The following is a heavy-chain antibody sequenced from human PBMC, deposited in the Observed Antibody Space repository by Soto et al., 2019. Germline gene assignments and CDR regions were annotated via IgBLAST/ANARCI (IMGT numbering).Heavy chain of an antibody. CDR3: ARPLQLAVSGFDP. J-gene: IGHJ5*02. CDR2: IHYRANS. D-gene: IGHD3-3*02. V-gene: IGHV4-39*01. CDR1: GDSISRSSYY. Sequence: SETLSLTCAVSGDSISRSSYYWAWIRPPPGKGLEWIGSIHYRANSYYSPSPKSRITISVDTSKNQISLRLSSVTAADTAVYYCARPLQLAVSGFDPWGQGTLVTVSS.